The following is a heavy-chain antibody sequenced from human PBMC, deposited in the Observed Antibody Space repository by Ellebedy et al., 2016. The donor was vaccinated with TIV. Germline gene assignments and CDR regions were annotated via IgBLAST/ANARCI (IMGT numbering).Heavy chain of an antibody. CDR3: GGPGAIAARHRPLFDY. CDR1: GFTFSSYA. CDR2: ISYSGST. Sequence: MPGGSLRLSCAASGFTFSSYAMSWVRQPPGKGLEWIGSISYSGSTYYSPSLKSRVTISVETSKNQFSLKLRSVTAADTAVYYCGGPGAIAARHRPLFDYWGQGTLVTVSS. D-gene: IGHD6-6*01. J-gene: IGHJ4*02. V-gene: IGHV4-39*01.